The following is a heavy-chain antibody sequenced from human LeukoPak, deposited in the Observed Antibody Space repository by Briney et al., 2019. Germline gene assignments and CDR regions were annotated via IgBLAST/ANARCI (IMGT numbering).Heavy chain of an antibody. Sequence: GGSLRLSCAASGFTFSSYSMNWVRQAPGKGLEWVSSISSSSSYIYYADSVKGRFTISRDNAKNSLYLQMSSLRAEDTAVYYCARVHSGSQYYFDYWGQGTLVTVSS. CDR1: GFTFSSYS. V-gene: IGHV3-21*01. D-gene: IGHD1-26*01. J-gene: IGHJ4*02. CDR3: ARVHSGSQYYFDY. CDR2: ISSSSSYI.